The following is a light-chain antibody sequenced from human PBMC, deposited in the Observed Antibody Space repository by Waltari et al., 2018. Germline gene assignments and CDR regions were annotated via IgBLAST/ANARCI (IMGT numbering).Light chain of an antibody. CDR3: SSYTNSGNVV. Sequence: QSALTQPASVSGSPGQAITIPCTGTSSDIGRYNYVSWYQQHPGKAPKLVISEVSNRPSVVFNRLSGSQAGNTASLTISGLQAEDGAHYYCSSYTNSGNVVFGGGTKLTVL. V-gene: IGLV2-14*01. J-gene: IGLJ2*01. CDR2: EVS. CDR1: SSDIGRYNY.